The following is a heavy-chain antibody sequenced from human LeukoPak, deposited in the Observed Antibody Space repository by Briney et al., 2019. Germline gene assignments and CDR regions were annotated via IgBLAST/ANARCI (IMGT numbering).Heavy chain of an antibody. V-gene: IGHV4-39*01. D-gene: IGHD3-10*01. CDR3: ARLKEEVLWFGESSYGMDV. Sequence: SSETLSLTCTVSGGSISSSSYYWGWLRQPPGKGLEWIGSIYYSGSTYYNPSLKSRVTISVDTSKNQFSLKLSSVTAADTAVYYCARLKEEVLWFGESSYGMDVWGQGTTVTVSS. CDR1: GGSISSSSYY. CDR2: IYYSGST. J-gene: IGHJ6*02.